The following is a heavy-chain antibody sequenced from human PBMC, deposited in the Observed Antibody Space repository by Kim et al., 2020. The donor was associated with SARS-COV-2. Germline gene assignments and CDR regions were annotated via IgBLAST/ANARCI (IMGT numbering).Heavy chain of an antibody. CDR1: GGTFSSYA. CDR2: IIPILGIA. CDR3: ARDDFIAARLFY. J-gene: IGHJ4*02. Sequence: SVKVSCKASGGTFSSYAISWMRQAPGQGLEWMGRIIPILGIANYAQKFQGRVTITADKSTSTAYMELSSLRSEDTAVYYCARDDFIAARLFYWGQGTLVTVSS. V-gene: IGHV1-69*04. D-gene: IGHD6-6*01.